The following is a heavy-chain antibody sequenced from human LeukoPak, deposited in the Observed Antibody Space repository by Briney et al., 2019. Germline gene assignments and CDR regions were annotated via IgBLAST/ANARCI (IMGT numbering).Heavy chain of an antibody. CDR2: ISAYNGNT. D-gene: IGHD2-21*02. CDR3: AREPLAYCGGDCYFSY. J-gene: IGHJ4*02. V-gene: IGHV1-18*01. Sequence: ASVKVSCKASGYTFTSYGISWVRQAPGQGLEWMGWISAYNGNTNYAQKLQGRVTMTTDTSTSTAYVELRSLRSDDTAVYYCAREPLAYCGGDCYFSYWGQGTLVTVSS. CDR1: GYTFTSYG.